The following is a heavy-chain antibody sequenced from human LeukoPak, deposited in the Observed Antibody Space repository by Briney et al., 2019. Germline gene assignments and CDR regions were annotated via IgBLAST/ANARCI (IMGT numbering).Heavy chain of an antibody. D-gene: IGHD6-19*01. Sequence: SETLSLTCTVSGDSISSSSYYWGWIRQPPGKGLEWIGSIYYSGSTYYNPSLKRRVTISVDTSKKQFSLKLSSVTAADTAVYYCARDRGSSGWFDFDWGGQGTQVTVS. CDR2: IYYSGST. CDR1: GDSISSSSYY. J-gene: IGHJ4*02. CDR3: ARDRGSSGWFDFDW. V-gene: IGHV4-39*07.